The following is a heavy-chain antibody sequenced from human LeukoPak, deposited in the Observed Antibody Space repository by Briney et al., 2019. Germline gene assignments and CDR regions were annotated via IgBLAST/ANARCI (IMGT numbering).Heavy chain of an antibody. CDR1: GFTFATYD. CDR3: RQGNWGDD. Sequence: GGSLRLSCAASGFTFATYDMTWVRQAPGKGLEWVSSITRGGDITYYADSVTGRFTISRDNSKNTVYLQMNSLRAEDTAVYYCRQGNWGDDWGQGTPVTVSS. V-gene: IGHV3-23*01. D-gene: IGHD7-27*01. J-gene: IGHJ4*02. CDR2: ITRGGDIT.